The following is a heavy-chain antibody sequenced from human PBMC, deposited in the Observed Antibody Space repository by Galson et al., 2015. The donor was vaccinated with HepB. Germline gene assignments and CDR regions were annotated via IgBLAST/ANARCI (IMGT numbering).Heavy chain of an antibody. Sequence: SLRLSCAASGFTFSDYYMSWIRQAPGKGLEWVSYISSSSSYTNYADSVKGRFTISRDNAKNSLYLQMNSLRAEDTAVYYCAKGGPTVTTPWDYMDVWGKGTTVTASS. CDR3: AKGGPTVTTPWDYMDV. D-gene: IGHD4-17*01. CDR1: GFTFSDYY. V-gene: IGHV3-11*06. CDR2: ISSSSSYT. J-gene: IGHJ6*03.